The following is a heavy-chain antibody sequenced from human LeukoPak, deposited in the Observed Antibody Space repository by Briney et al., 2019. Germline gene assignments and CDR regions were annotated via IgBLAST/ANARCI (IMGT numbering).Heavy chain of an antibody. J-gene: IGHJ5*02. D-gene: IGHD6-19*01. CDR3: ARDSSGWYQNWFDP. CDR1: GFTFSSYA. Sequence: GGSLRLSCAASGFTFSSYAMSWVRQAPGKGLEWVSAISGSGGSTYYADSVKGRFTISRDNSKNTLYLQMSSLRAEDTAVYYCARDSSGWYQNWFDPWGQGTLVTVSS. CDR2: ISGSGGST. V-gene: IGHV3-23*01.